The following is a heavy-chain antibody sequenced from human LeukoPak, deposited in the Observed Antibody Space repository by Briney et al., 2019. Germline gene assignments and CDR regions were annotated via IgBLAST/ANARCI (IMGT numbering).Heavy chain of an antibody. J-gene: IGHJ4*02. D-gene: IGHD3-10*01. Sequence: PGRSLRLSCAASGFTFSSYGMHWVRQAPGKGLEWVAVIWYDGSNKYYADSVKGRFTISRDNSKNTLYLQMNSLRAEDTTVYYCARDRSGRPDYWGQGTLVTVSS. CDR1: GFTFSSYG. V-gene: IGHV3-33*01. CDR3: ARDRSGRPDY. CDR2: IWYDGSNK.